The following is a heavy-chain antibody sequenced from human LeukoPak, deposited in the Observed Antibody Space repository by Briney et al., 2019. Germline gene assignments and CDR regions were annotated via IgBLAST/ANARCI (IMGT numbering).Heavy chain of an antibody. CDR3: ARGWELLSHVGYYFDY. CDR1: GYIFTNYY. V-gene: IGHV1-46*01. Sequence: GASVKVSCKASGYIFTNYYMHWVRQAPGQGLEWMTIINPSGGSTSYAQKFQGRVTMTRDTSTSTVYLELSSLRSEDTAVYYCARGWELLSHVGYYFDYWGQGTLSPSPQ. CDR2: INPSGGST. J-gene: IGHJ4*02. D-gene: IGHD1-26*01.